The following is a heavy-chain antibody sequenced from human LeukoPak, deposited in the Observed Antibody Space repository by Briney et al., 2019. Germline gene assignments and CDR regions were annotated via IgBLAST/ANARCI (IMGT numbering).Heavy chain of an antibody. J-gene: IGHJ4*02. CDR2: INHTGST. CDR1: GGSFSGYY. Sequence: PSETLSLTCAVYGGSFSGYYWSWIRQPPGKGLECIVEINHTGSTNYNPSLKSRVTISVDTSKNQFSLKLSSVTAADTAVYYCARGRGYNSFDYWGREPWSPSPQ. V-gene: IGHV4-34*01. D-gene: IGHD2/OR15-2a*01. CDR3: ARGRGYNSFDY.